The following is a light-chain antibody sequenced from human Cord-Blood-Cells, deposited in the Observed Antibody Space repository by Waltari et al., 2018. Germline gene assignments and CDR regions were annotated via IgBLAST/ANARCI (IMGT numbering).Light chain of an antibody. CDR2: VAS. V-gene: IGKV3-20*01. CDR1: QSVSSSY. Sequence: EIVLTQSPGTLSSSPGERATLSCRASQSVSSSYLAWYQQKPGQAPRLLSYVASSRATGIPDRFSGSGSGTDFTLTISRLEPEDFAVYYCQQYGSSSYTFGQGTKLEIK. CDR3: QQYGSSSYT. J-gene: IGKJ2*01.